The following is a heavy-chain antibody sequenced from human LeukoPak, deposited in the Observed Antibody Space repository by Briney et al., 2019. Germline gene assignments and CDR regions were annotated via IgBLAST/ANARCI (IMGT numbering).Heavy chain of an antibody. CDR1: GFTFSTYS. CDR3: ARSDSEQWLISGAFDI. J-gene: IGHJ3*02. D-gene: IGHD6-19*01. Sequence: GGSLRLSCTASGFTFSTYSMNWVRQAPGRGLEWVSYISGSSSSSDGGAKQYADSVKGRFTLSRDNSKNTVYLQMNSLRAEDTAVYYCARSDSEQWLISGAFDIWGQGTMVTVSS. CDR2: ISGSSSSSDGGAK. V-gene: IGHV3-48*01.